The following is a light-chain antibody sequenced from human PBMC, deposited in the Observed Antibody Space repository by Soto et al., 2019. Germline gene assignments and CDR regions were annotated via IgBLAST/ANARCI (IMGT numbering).Light chain of an antibody. J-gene: IGLJ3*02. Sequence: QSVLTQPPSASGSPGQSVTISCTGTSSDVGNYKFVSWYQQHPGKAPKLMIFEVSKRPSGVPHRFSGSKSGNTASLTVSGLQPEDEADYYCSSYSGSSALVFGGGTKVTVL. CDR2: EVS. CDR3: SSYSGSSALV. V-gene: IGLV2-8*01. CDR1: SSDVGNYKF.